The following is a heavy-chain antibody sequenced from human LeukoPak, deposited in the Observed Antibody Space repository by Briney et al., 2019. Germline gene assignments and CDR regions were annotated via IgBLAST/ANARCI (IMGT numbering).Heavy chain of an antibody. J-gene: IGHJ4*02. CDR1: GFTFSSYA. CDR3: ARGAVTMVRGVIMSVFYDY. D-gene: IGHD3-10*01. V-gene: IGHV3-53*01. CDR2: IYSGGST. Sequence: GGSLRLSCAASGFTFSSYAMSWVRQAPGKGLEWVSVIYSGGSTYYADSVKGRFTISRDNSKNTLYLQMNSLRAEDTAVYYCARGAVTMVRGVIMSVFYDYWGQGTLVTVSS.